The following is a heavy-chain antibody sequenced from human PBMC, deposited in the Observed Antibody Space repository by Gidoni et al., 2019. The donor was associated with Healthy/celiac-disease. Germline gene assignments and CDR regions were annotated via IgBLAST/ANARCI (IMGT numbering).Heavy chain of an antibody. V-gene: IGHV5-51*01. Sequence: SGAEAKKPGESLKISCKGYGYSFTSYWTGWVRQMPGKGLEWMGIIYPGDSDTRYSPSFQGQVTISADKSISTAYLQWSSLKASDTAMYYCAVAGGERYCSSTSCYEGIDYWGQGTLVTVSS. CDR2: IYPGDSDT. CDR1: GYSFTSYW. D-gene: IGHD2-2*01. J-gene: IGHJ4*02. CDR3: AVAGGERYCSSTSCYEGIDY.